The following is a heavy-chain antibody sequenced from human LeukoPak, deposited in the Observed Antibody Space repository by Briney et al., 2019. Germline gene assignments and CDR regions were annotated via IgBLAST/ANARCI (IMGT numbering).Heavy chain of an antibody. J-gene: IGHJ4*02. D-gene: IGHD1-26*01. CDR3: VKGGPTPPFDY. V-gene: IGHV3-48*03. Sequence: GGSLRLSCAASGISFSSYEMNWVRQAPRKGLEWVSYISNSGTTIFYADSVRGRFTISRDNAKNSLFLQMNSLRAEDTAVYYCVKGGPTPPFDYWGQGTLVTVSS. CDR2: ISNSGTTI. CDR1: GISFSSYE.